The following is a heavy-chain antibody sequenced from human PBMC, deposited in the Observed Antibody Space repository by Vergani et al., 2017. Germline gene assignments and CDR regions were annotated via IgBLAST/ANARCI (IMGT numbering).Heavy chain of an antibody. J-gene: IGHJ4*01. CDR3: ARLYGRDSSGSKYFDY. V-gene: IGHV5-51*01. CDR2: IHPADSDT. Sequence: EVQLVQSGAEVKKPGESLNISCQISGYSFTNYWIGWVRQMPGKGLGWMGIIHPADSDTRYSPSFQGQVTISVDKSISTADLLRSCLRASESAMYYCARLYGRDSSGSKYFDYWGQGTLVTVSS. CDR1: GYSFTNYW. D-gene: IGHD3-22*01.